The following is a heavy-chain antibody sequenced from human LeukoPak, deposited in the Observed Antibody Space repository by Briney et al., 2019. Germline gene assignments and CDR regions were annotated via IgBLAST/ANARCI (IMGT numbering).Heavy chain of an antibody. Sequence: SETLSLTCTVSGGSVSSYYWSWIRQSPGQGLEWIGYIHHSGGTNYNPSLKSRAAISVETSKNQFSLKLRSVTAADTAVYYCARDGASGVDIVAHTFDYWGQGTLVTVSS. J-gene: IGHJ4*02. D-gene: IGHD5-12*01. CDR2: IHHSGGT. V-gene: IGHV4-59*02. CDR1: GGSVSSYY. CDR3: ARDGASGVDIVAHTFDY.